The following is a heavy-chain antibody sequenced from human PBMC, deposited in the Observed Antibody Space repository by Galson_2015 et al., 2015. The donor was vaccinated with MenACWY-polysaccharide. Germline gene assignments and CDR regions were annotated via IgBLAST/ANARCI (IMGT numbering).Heavy chain of an antibody. CDR1: GGSISSSRYY. CDR2: FYYTGST. V-gene: IGHV4-39*01. CDR3: ARRGSSGWNAYFDY. J-gene: IGHJ4*02. D-gene: IGHD6-19*01. Sequence: ETLSLTCSVSGGSISSSRYYWGWIRQPPGKGLQLIGHFYYTGSTDYNPSLKSRVTIPVDTSNNQFSLKLNSVTAADTAVYYCARRGSSGWNAYFDYWGQGILVTVSS.